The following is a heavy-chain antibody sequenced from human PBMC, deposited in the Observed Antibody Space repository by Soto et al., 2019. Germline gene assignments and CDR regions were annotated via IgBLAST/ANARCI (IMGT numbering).Heavy chain of an antibody. CDR2: IFYRGST. D-gene: IGHD3-16*01. J-gene: IGHJ4*02. CDR1: GGSISTYY. Sequence: QVQLQESGPGLVKPSETLSLTCTVSGGSISTYYWSWIRQPPGRGLEWIGYIFYRGSTDYNPALQSRVTMSLDTSKNQFSLKLSSVTVADTAVYYCARASSIWGFDYWGQGTLVTVSS. V-gene: IGHV4-59*01. CDR3: ARASSIWGFDY.